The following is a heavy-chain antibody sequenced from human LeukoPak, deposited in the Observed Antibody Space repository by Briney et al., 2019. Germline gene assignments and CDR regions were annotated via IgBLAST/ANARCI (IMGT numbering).Heavy chain of an antibody. D-gene: IGHD1-26*01. J-gene: IGHJ2*01. CDR2: INHSGST. CDR1: GGSFSGYY. Sequence: PSETLSLTCAVYGGSFSGYYWSWIRQPPGKGLEWIGEINHSGSTNYNPSLKSRVTISVDTSKNQFSLKLSSVTAADTAVYYCASLFSGSYRYWYFDLWGRGTLVTVSS. CDR3: ASLFSGSYRYWYFDL. V-gene: IGHV4-34*01.